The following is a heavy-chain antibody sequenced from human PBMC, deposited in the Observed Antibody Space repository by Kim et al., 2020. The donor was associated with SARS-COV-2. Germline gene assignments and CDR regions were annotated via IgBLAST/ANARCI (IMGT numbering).Heavy chain of an antibody. Sequence: GGSLRLSCAASGFTFHHYAMQWIRQVPGKGLEWVCLISGDGGTTYYPDSTKGRFTISRDNSKNSLYLQMNSLRTEDTALYYCVKDLYGSGSSYKDYGMDV. CDR3: VKDLYGSGSSYKDYGMDV. CDR1: GFTFHHYA. J-gene: IGHJ6*01. D-gene: IGHD3-10*01. CDR2: ISGDGGTT. V-gene: IGHV3-43*02.